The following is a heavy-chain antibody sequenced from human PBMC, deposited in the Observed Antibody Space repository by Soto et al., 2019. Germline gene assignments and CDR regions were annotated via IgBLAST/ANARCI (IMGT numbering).Heavy chain of an antibody. Sequence: QVQLVESGGGVVQPGRSLRLSCAASGFTFSSYGMHWVRQAPGKGLEWVAVISYDGSNKYYADSVKGRFTISRDNSKNTLYLQMNSLRAEDTAVYYCASAAAGTLNWFDPWGQGTLVTVSS. CDR2: ISYDGSNK. J-gene: IGHJ5*02. CDR1: GFTFSSYG. CDR3: ASAAAGTLNWFDP. D-gene: IGHD6-13*01. V-gene: IGHV3-30*03.